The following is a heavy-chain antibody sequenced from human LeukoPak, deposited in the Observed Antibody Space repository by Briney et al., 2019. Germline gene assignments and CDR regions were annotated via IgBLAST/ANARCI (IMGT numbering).Heavy chain of an antibody. Sequence: SETLSLTCTVSGGSISSSSYYWGWIRQPPGKGLEWIGSIYYSGSTYYTPSLKSRVTISVDTSKNQFSLKLNSVTAADTAVYYCAKGYYDSSGYYQSPIFDYWGQGTLVTVSS. CDR2: IYYSGST. CDR1: GGSISSSSYY. V-gene: IGHV4-39*07. CDR3: AKGYYDSSGYYQSPIFDY. J-gene: IGHJ4*02. D-gene: IGHD3-22*01.